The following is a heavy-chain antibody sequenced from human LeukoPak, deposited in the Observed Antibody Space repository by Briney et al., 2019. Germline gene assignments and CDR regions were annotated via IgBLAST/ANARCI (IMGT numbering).Heavy chain of an antibody. V-gene: IGHV3-23*01. J-gene: IGHJ4*02. CDR1: GFTFSYFP. D-gene: IGHD3-10*01. Sequence: GGSLRLSCAASGFTFSYFPMSWLRQAPGKGLEWVSVISGGSGTIYYTDSVKGRFTISRDNSKNTLYLQMNSLRAEDTAVYYCSKDTFGAEDYWGQGTLVTVSS. CDR3: SKDTFGAEDY. CDR2: ISGGSGTI.